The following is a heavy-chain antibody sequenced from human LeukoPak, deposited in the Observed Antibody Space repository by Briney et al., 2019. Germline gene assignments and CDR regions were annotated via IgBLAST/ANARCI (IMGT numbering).Heavy chain of an antibody. CDR3: ARDISGGEDY. CDR1: GYTFNSYS. J-gene: IGHJ4*02. Sequence: ASVKVSCKASGYTFNSYSITWFRQAPGQGLEWMGWIGGYNGDTLYPQKFQGRVTVTTDTSSSTAYMELRSLRSDDTAVYYCARDISGGEDYWGQGTLVTVSS. CDR2: IGGYNGDT. V-gene: IGHV1-18*01. D-gene: IGHD3-16*01.